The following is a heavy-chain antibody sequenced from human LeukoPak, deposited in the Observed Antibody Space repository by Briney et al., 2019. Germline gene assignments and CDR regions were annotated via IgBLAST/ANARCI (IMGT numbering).Heavy chain of an antibody. V-gene: IGHV4-59*01. CDR1: GGSIIGYY. CDR2: IYHSGST. D-gene: IGHD3-3*01. J-gene: IGHJ4*02. CDR3: ARCRVWSDHWGYFDY. Sequence: SETLSLTCTVSGGSIIGYYWNWIRQPPGKGLDWVGYIYHSGSTNYNPSLKSGVNISVNKYKTQISLMQMAVLAADTAVYYCARCRVWSDHWGYFDYWGEASLV.